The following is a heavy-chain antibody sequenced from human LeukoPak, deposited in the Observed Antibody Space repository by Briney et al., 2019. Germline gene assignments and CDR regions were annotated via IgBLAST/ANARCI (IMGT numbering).Heavy chain of an antibody. D-gene: IGHD6-19*01. V-gene: IGHV4-34*01. CDR2: INHSGST. J-gene: IGHJ4*02. CDR3: AVAVADYGEGFDY. Sequence: SETLSLTCAVYGGSFSGYYWSWIRQPPGKGLEWIGEINHSGSTNYNPSLKSRVTISVDTSKNQFSLKLSSVTAADTAVYYCAVAVADYGEGFDYWGQGTLVTVSS. CDR1: GGSFSGYY.